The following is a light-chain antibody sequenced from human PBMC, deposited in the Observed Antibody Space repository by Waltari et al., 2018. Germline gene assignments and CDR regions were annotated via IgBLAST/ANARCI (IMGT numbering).Light chain of an antibody. CDR2: DAS. J-gene: IGKJ5*01. CDR3: QQRSNWRIT. V-gene: IGKV3-11*01. CDR1: QSVSSY. Sequence: EIVLTQSPATLSLSPGERATLSCRASQSVSSYLAWYQQKPGQAPRLLIYDASNRATGIPARFSGSGSGTDFTLTISSLEPEDFAVYYCQQRSNWRITFGQGTQLEIK.